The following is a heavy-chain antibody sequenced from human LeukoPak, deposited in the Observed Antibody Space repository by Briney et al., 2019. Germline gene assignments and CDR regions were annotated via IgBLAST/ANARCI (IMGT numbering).Heavy chain of an antibody. V-gene: IGHV4-4*02. J-gene: IGHJ4*02. CDR2: VSLTGLT. Sequence: PSGTLSVTCGVSGGSITSTNWWSWVRQPPGQGLEWIGVVSLTGLTNYNPSLSSRDIMALDTSKNHLSLDLTSVTAADTAIYYCSRENGAFSPFGYWGQGTLVTVSS. D-gene: IGHD2-8*01. CDR1: GGSITSTNW. CDR3: SRENGAFSPFGY.